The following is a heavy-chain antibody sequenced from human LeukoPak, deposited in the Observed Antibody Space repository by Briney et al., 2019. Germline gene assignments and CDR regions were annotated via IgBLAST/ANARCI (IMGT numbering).Heavy chain of an antibody. D-gene: IGHD3-10*01. V-gene: IGHV3-30*18. CDR2: ISYDGSNK. Sequence: QTGGSLRLPCAASGFTFSSYGMHWVRQAPGKGLEWVAVISYDGSNKYYADSVKGRFTISRDNSKNTLYLQMNSLRAEDTAVYYCAKGDSRFGESGIDYWGQGTLVTVSS. J-gene: IGHJ4*02. CDR3: AKGDSRFGESGIDY. CDR1: GFTFSSYG.